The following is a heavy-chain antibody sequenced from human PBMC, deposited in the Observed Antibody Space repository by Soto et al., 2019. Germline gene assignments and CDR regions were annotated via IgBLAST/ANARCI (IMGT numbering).Heavy chain of an antibody. CDR2: IYYSGST. J-gene: IGHJ6*02. V-gene: IGHV4-31*03. CDR3: ARGRYYYDSSGHYYYYYGMDV. Sequence: SETLSLTCTVSGGSISSGGYYWSWIRQHPGKGLEWIGYIYYSGSTYYNPSLKSRVTISVDTSKNQFSLKLSSVTAADTAVYYCARGRYYYDSSGHYYYYYGMDVWGQGTTVTVSS. D-gene: IGHD3-22*01. CDR1: GGSISSGGYY.